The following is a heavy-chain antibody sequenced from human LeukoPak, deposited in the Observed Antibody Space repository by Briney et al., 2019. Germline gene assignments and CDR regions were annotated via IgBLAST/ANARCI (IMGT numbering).Heavy chain of an antibody. D-gene: IGHD5-24*01. CDR2: IKSRTDGGST. CDR1: GFTFSSAW. Sequence: GGSLRLSCAASGFTFSSAWMTWVRQPPGKGLEWVGHIKSRTDGGSTDYSAPVKGRFTVSRDDSKNTICLQMNSLKTEGSAVYYCATEFYSNGYNYWGQGTPVTVSS. CDR3: ATEFYSNGYNY. J-gene: IGHJ4*02. V-gene: IGHV3-15*01.